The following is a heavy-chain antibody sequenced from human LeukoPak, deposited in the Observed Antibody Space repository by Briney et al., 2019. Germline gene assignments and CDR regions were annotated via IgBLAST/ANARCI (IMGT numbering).Heavy chain of an antibody. CDR3: ARDGYDFWRYYMDV. CDR2: ISAYNGNT. D-gene: IGHD3-3*01. V-gene: IGHV1-18*01. Sequence: ASVKVSCKASGYTFTSYGISWVRQAPGQGLEWMGWISAYNGNTKYAQKLQGRVTMTTDTSTSTAYMELRGLRSDDTAVYYCARDGYDFWRYYMDVWGKGTTATVSS. CDR1: GYTFTSYG. J-gene: IGHJ6*03.